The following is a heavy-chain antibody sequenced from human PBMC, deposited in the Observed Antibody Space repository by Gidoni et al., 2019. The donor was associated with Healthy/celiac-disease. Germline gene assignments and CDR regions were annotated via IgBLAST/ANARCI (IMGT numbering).Heavy chain of an antibody. Sequence: QVQLQESGPGLVKPSETLSLTCTVSGASISSYYWSWIRQPPGKGLDWMGYIYYSGSTNYNPSLKSRVTISVDTSKNQFSLKLSSVTAADTAGYYCANRVAVAAARRRLEFAFDIWGQGTMVTVSS. V-gene: IGHV4-59*01. J-gene: IGHJ3*02. CDR1: GASISSYY. CDR3: ANRVAVAAARRRLEFAFDI. D-gene: IGHD6-13*01. CDR2: IYYSGST.